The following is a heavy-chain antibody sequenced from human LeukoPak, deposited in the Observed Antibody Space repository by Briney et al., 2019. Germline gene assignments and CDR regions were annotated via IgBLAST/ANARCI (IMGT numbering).Heavy chain of an antibody. J-gene: IGHJ6*02. CDR1: GYTFTSYG. CDR2: ISAYNGNT. V-gene: IGHV1-18*01. Sequence: ASVKVSCKASGYTFTSYGISWVRQAPGQGLEWMGWISAYNGNTNYAQKFQGRVTMTTDTSTSTAYMELRSLRSDDTAVYYCAGNYYDSSGYPRYYYGMDVWGQGTTVTVSS. D-gene: IGHD3-22*01. CDR3: AGNYYDSSGYPRYYYGMDV.